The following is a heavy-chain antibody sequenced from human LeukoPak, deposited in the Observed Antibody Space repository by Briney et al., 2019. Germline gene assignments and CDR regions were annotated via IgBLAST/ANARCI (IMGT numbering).Heavy chain of an antibody. J-gene: IGHJ4*02. CDR2: IRHSGST. CDR3: ARSSASSWYDVGY. CDR1: GGSFSGYY. D-gene: IGHD6-13*01. Sequence: SETLSLTCGVYGGSFSGYYWSWIRQPPGKGLEWIGQIRHSGSTSYNPSLKSRVTMSVDTSKNQFSLKLSSVTAADTAVYYCARSSASSWYDVGYWGQGTLVTVSS. V-gene: IGHV4-34*01.